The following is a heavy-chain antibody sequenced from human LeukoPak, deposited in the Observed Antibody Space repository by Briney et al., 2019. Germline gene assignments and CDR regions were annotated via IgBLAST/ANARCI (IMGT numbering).Heavy chain of an antibody. V-gene: IGHV4-4*07. Sequence: SETLPHLYSVSGASIISNLWSWIRQSAGTGLEWIGRIYGSGITDYNPSLKSRVTMSLDTSRKQFSLRLTSVTAADTAVYYCARLKFYDSTGCFPDYYMDVWGNGTTVTVFS. CDR2: IYGSGIT. J-gene: IGHJ6*03. CDR1: GASIISNL. D-gene: IGHD3-22*01. CDR3: ARLKFYDSTGCFPDYYMDV.